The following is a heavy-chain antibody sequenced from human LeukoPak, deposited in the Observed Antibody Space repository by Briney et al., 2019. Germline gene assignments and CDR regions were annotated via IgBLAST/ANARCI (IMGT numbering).Heavy chain of an antibody. Sequence: GASVKVSCKGSGYTLSNHAFSWVRQAPGQGLEWMGWISADNGNTNHAQKFQGRVSLTTDTSTSTAYMELRSLRSDDTAVYYCATTSGCFYYWGQGTLVTVSS. CDR1: GYTLSNHA. J-gene: IGHJ4*02. CDR3: ATTSGCFYY. CDR2: ISADNGNT. D-gene: IGHD1-26*01. V-gene: IGHV1-18*04.